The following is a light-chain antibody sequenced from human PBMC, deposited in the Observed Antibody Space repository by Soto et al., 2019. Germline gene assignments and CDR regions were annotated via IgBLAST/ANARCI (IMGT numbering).Light chain of an antibody. CDR1: QSISRSY. J-gene: IGKJ2*01. V-gene: IGKV3-20*01. CDR2: GTS. CDR3: QQFGGSPLYT. Sequence: EIVMTQSPATVSVSPGERATLSCRASQSISRSYLAWYQQKPGQPPRLLIYGTSSRATGIPDRFSGSGSGTDFTLTISRLEPEDFAVYYCQQFGGSPLYTFGQGTKLEI.